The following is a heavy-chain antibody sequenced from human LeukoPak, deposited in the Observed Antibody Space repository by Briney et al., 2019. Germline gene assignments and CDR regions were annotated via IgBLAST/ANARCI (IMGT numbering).Heavy chain of an antibody. CDR1: GGSIITNDYW. J-gene: IGHJ6*03. Sequence: SETLSLTCVVSGGSIITNDYWWGWIRQPPGKGLEWIGEINHSGSTNYNPSLKSRATISVDTSKNQFSLKLSSVTAADTAVYYCARLRRSGYYYRGYYMDVWGKGTTVTISS. CDR3: ARLRRSGYYYRGYYMDV. CDR2: INHSGST. D-gene: IGHD3-22*01. V-gene: IGHV4/OR15-8*01.